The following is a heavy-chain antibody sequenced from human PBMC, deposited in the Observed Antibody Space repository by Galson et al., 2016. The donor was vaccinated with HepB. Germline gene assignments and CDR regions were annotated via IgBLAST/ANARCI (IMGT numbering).Heavy chain of an antibody. V-gene: IGHV3-33*01. Sequence: SLRLSCAASGFRFTDYGMHWFRQAPGKGLEWVAVISYDGRDKNYGESVRGRFTISRDNSKNTLSLQMNRLRAEDTALHYCARELRSGRFFNHYGMDVWGQGTTVIVSS. CDR3: ARELRSGRFFNHYGMDV. CDR1: GFRFTDYG. D-gene: IGHD5-12*01. J-gene: IGHJ6*02. CDR2: ISYDGRDK.